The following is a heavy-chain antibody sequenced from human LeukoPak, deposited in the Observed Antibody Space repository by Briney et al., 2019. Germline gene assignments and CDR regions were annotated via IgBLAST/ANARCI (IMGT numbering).Heavy chain of an antibody. J-gene: IGHJ4*02. V-gene: IGHV5-51*01. CDR3: ARRQSGIAASANFPFDY. CDR2: IYPDDSDT. Sequence: PGESLRISCRGSGYSFTRYWIGWVRQMPGKGLEWMGTIYPDDSDTTYSPPFQGQVTISADKSISTAYLQWSSLKASDTAMYYCARRQSGIAASANFPFDYWGQGTLVTVSS. CDR1: GYSFTRYW. D-gene: IGHD6-13*01.